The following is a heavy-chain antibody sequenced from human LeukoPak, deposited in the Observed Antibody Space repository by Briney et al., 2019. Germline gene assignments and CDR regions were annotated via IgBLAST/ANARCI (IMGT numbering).Heavy chain of an antibody. CDR2: ISGSGGST. V-gene: IGHV3-23*01. CDR3: AKAKDILTGYCCDAFDI. D-gene: IGHD3-9*01. Sequence: GGTLRLSCAASGFTFSSYGMSWVRQAPGKGLEGVSAISGSGGSTYYADSVKGRFTISRDNSKNTLYLQMNSLRAEDTAVYYCAKAKDILTGYCCDAFDIWGQGTMVTVSS. CDR1: GFTFSSYG. J-gene: IGHJ3*02.